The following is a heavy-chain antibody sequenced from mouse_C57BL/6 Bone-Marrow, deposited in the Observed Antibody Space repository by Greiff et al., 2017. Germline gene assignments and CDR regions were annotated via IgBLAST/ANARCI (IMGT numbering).Heavy chain of an antibody. Sequence: QVQLQQSGPELVKPGASVKISCKASGYAFSSSWMNWVKQRPGKGLEWIGRIYPGDGDTNYNGKFKGKATLTADKSSSTAYMQLSSLTSEDSAVYFCARSLYYGSRYYAMDYWGQGTSVTVSS. CDR1: GYAFSSSW. CDR2: IYPGDGDT. D-gene: IGHD1-1*01. J-gene: IGHJ4*01. CDR3: ARSLYYGSRYYAMDY. V-gene: IGHV1-82*01.